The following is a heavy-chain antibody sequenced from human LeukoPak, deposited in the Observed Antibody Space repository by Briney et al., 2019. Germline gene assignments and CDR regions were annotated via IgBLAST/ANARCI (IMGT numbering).Heavy chain of an antibody. D-gene: IGHD5-18*01. V-gene: IGHV1-69*05. J-gene: IGHJ4*02. Sequence: GASVKVSCKASGGTFSSYAISWVRQAPGRGLEWMGRIIPIFGTANYAQKFQGGVTITTDESTSTAYMELSSLRSEDTAVYYCATHTDPDYYFDYWGQGTLVTVSS. CDR3: ATHTDPDYYFDY. CDR2: IIPIFGTA. CDR1: GGTFSSYA.